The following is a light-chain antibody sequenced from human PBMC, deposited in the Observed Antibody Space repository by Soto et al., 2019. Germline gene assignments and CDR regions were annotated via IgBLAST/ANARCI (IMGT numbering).Light chain of an antibody. J-gene: IGKJ1*01. Sequence: EIVLTQSPGTLSLSPGERATLSCRASQSIRSNYVAWYQQKPGQGPRLLIYGASSRATGIPDRFSGSGSGTDFTLIISRLEPEDFAMYYCQQYGSSPRTFGQGTTGDIK. V-gene: IGKV3-20*01. CDR2: GAS. CDR3: QQYGSSPRT. CDR1: QSIRSNY.